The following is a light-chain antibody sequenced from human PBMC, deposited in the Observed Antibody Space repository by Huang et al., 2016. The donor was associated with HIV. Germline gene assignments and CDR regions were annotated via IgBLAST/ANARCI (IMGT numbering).Light chain of an antibody. Sequence: EIVMTQSPATLSVSPGERATLSCRASHSVSSNLAWYQQKPGQAPRLLIYAASTRATGIPARFSGSGSGTEFTLTINSLQSEDFAVYYCQQYNNWPPEITFGQGTRLEIK. J-gene: IGKJ5*01. V-gene: IGKV3-15*01. CDR2: AAS. CDR1: HSVSSN. CDR3: QQYNNWPPEIT.